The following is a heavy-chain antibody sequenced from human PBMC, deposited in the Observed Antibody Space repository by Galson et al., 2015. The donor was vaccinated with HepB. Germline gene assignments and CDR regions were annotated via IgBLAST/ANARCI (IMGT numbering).Heavy chain of an antibody. CDR2: ISSGSTFL. CDR3: ASRYCTNGVCYHDY. V-gene: IGHV3-21*01. Sequence: SLRLSCAASGFTFSTYAMNWVRQAPGKGLEWVSAISSGSTFLYYADSVTGRFTISRDNAKNSLYLQMNSLRAEDTAVYYCASRYCTNGVCYHDYWGQGTLVTVSS. J-gene: IGHJ4*02. CDR1: GFTFSTYA. D-gene: IGHD2-8*01.